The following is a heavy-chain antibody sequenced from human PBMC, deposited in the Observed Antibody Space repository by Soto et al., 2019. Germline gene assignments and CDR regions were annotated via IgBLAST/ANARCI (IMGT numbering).Heavy chain of an antibody. CDR2: IYSDGRT. J-gene: IGHJ6*02. CDR1: GFTVSRNY. CDR3: ARNIQYCSAGTWCPSAMDV. Sequence: GGSLRLSCAASGFTVSRNYMSWVRQAPGEGLEWVSVIYSDGRTFYADSVKGRFTISRDSSKNTLYIQMNTLGAEDTAVYYCARNIQYCSAGTWCPSAMDVWGQGTTVTVSS. V-gene: IGHV3-53*01. D-gene: IGHD2-15*01.